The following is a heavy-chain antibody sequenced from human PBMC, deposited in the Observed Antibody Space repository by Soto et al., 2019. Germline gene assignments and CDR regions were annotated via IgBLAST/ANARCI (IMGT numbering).Heavy chain of an antibody. CDR3: AKERNPSFFDI. CDR1: RFTFSTSG. CDR2: ISYDGSSK. J-gene: IGHJ3*02. Sequence: PGWSLRLSCAASRFTFSTSGMHWVRQAPGKGLEWVAVISYDGSSKYYADSVKGRFTISRDNSKNTLYLQMNSLRAEDTAVYYCAKERNPSFFDIWGQGTMVTVSS. V-gene: IGHV3-30*18.